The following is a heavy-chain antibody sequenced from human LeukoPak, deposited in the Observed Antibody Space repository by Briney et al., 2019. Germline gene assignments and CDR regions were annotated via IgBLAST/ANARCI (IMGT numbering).Heavy chain of an antibody. D-gene: IGHD3-10*01. Sequence: GGSLRLSCAASGFTFSSYEMNWVRQAPGKGLEWVSYISSSGSTIYYADSVKGRFTISRDNAKNSLYLQMNSLGAEGTAVYYCAKDYGSGFLAGGDYWGQGTLVTVSS. V-gene: IGHV3-48*03. CDR2: ISSSGSTI. CDR3: AKDYGSGFLAGGDY. CDR1: GFTFSSYE. J-gene: IGHJ4*02.